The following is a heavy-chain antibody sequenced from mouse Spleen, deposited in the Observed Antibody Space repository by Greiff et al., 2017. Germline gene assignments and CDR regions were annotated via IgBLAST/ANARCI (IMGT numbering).Heavy chain of an antibody. CDR2: IYPGDGDT. V-gene: IGHV1-80*01. J-gene: IGHJ4*01. CDR3: ARGLLYAMDY. D-gene: IGHD3-3*01. CDR1: GYAFSSYW. Sequence: VKLQESGAELVRPGSSVKISCKASGYAFSSYWMNWVKQRPGQGLEWIGQIYPGDGDTNYNQKFKGKATLTVDKSSSTAYMQLSSLTSEDSAVYYCARGLLYAMDYWGQGTSVTVSS.